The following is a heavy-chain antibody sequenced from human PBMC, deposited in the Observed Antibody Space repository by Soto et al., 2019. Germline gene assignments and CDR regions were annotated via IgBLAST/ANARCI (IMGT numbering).Heavy chain of an antibody. CDR2: ISAYNGNT. CDR3: TASLEGGEYGANSAFDY. V-gene: IGHV1-18*01. CDR1: GYTFTSYG. J-gene: IGHJ4*02. Sequence: GASVKVSCKASGYTFTSYGISWVRQAPGQGLEWMGWISAYNGNTNYAQKLQGRVTMTTDMSTNTAYMEVNSRRFDDTAGYYCTASLEGGEYGANSAFDYWGQGTLVTVSS. D-gene: IGHD4-17*01.